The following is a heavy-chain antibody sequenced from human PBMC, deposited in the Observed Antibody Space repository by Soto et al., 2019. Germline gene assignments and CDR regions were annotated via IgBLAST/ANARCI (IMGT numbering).Heavy chain of an antibody. D-gene: IGHD6-6*01. Sequence: EEQLVESGGGLVKPGGSLRLSCAASGFTFSDFAMNWVRQAPGKGLEWVSTISGTSGNYIYYADSVKGRFTISRDNAQNSLYLQMNSLRADDPAVYYCARASPGLDVWGHGTTVIVSS. J-gene: IGHJ6*02. CDR2: ISGTSGNYI. CDR3: ARASPGLDV. V-gene: IGHV3-21*01. CDR1: GFTFSDFA.